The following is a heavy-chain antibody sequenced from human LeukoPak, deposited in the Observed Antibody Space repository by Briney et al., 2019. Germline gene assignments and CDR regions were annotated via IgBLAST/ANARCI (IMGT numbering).Heavy chain of an antibody. CDR1: GFTFSDYY. CDR3: ARDYCSGGSCYSNYFDY. Sequence: GGSLRLSCAASGFTFSDYYMSWIRQAPGKGLGWVSYISSSGSTIYYADSVKGRFTISRDNAKNSLYLQMNSLRAEDTAVYYCARDYCSGGSCYSNYFDYWGQGTLVTVSS. CDR2: ISSSGSTI. V-gene: IGHV3-11*01. J-gene: IGHJ4*02. D-gene: IGHD2-15*01.